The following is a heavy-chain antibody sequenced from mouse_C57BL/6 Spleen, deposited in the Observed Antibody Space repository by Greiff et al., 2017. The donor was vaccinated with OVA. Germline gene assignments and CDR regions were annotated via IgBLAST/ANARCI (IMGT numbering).Heavy chain of an antibody. D-gene: IGHD1-1*01. CDR1: GYTFTSYW. V-gene: IGHV1-55*01. CDR3: SRACGSSYGWFAY. CDR2: IYPGSGST. Sequence: QVQLQQPGAELVKPGASVKMSCKASGYTFTSYWITWVKQRPGQGLEWIGDIYPGSGSTNYNEKFKSKATLTVDTSSSTAYMQLSSLTSEDSAVYYCSRACGSSYGWFAYWGQGTLVTVSA. J-gene: IGHJ3*01.